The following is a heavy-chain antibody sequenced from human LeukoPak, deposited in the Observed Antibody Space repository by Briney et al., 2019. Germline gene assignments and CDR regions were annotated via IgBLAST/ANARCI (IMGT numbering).Heavy chain of an antibody. V-gene: IGHV5-51*01. D-gene: IGHD3-22*01. CDR2: IYPGDSDT. Sequence: GESLKISCQGSGYSFTSYWIGWVRQMPGKGLEWMGIIYPGDSDTRYSPSFQGQVTISADKSISTAYLQWSSLKASDTAMYYCARHTDYYDSRGYSLDYWGLGTLVTVSS. CDR1: GYSFTSYW. CDR3: ARHTDYYDSRGYSLDY. J-gene: IGHJ4*02.